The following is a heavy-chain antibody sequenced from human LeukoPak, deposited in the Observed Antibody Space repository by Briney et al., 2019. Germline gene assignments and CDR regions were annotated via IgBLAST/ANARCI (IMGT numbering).Heavy chain of an antibody. J-gene: IGHJ1*01. CDR2: IYYSGST. Sequence: SETLSLTCTVSGGSISSYYWSWIRQTPGKGLEWIGYIYYSGSTNYNPSLKSRVTISVDTSKNQFSLKLSSVTAADTAVYYCARLRGSYSSIRAEYFQHWGQGTLVTVSS. V-gene: IGHV4-59*08. CDR3: ARLRGSYSSIRAEYFQH. CDR1: GGSISSYY. D-gene: IGHD1-26*01.